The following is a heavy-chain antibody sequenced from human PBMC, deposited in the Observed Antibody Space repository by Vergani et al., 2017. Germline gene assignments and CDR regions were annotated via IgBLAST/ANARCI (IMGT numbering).Heavy chain of an antibody. CDR3: ARALAPSHLDY. V-gene: IGHV4-38-2*02. CDR2: IYYSGST. Sequence: QVQLQESGPGLVKPSETLSLTCTVSGYSISSGYYWGWIRQPPGKGLEWIGSIYYSGSTNYNPSLKSRVTISVDTSKNQFSLKLSSVTAADTAVYYCARALAPSHLDYWGQGTLVTVSS. J-gene: IGHJ4*02. CDR1: GYSISSGYY.